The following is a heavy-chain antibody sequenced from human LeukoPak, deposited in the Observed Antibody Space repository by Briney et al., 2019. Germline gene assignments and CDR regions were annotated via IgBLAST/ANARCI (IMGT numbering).Heavy chain of an antibody. CDR1: GFTFSSYW. D-gene: IGHD2-15*01. CDR3: TRDRVANMDV. V-gene: IGHV3-74*01. J-gene: IGHJ6*03. Sequence: GSLRLSCAASGFTFSSYWMHWVRQAPGKGLVWASRIKTDGSSTSYADFVEGRFTISRDNAKNTLYLQMNNLRAEDTAVYYCTRDRVANMDVWGRGTTVTVSS. CDR2: IKTDGSST.